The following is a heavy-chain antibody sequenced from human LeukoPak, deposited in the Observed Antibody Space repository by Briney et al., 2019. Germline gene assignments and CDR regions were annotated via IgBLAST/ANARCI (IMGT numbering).Heavy chain of an antibody. CDR1: GFTFSDYA. CDR3: GKDPNGDYVGAFDF. Sequence: PGGSLRLSCAASGFTFSDYALIWVRQAPGKGLEWISAIRGTGGTTYYADSVKGRCTISRDNSRNTVYLQMKSLRAEDTALYFCGKDPNGDYVGAFDFWGPGTMVTVSS. J-gene: IGHJ3*01. V-gene: IGHV3-23*01. D-gene: IGHD4-17*01. CDR2: IRGTGGTT.